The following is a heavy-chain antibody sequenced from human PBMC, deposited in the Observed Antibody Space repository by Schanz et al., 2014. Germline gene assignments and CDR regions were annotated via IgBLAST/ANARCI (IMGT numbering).Heavy chain of an antibody. J-gene: IGHJ5*02. Sequence: QAELVESGGGVVQPGGSLRLSCEASGFIFSNHGMNWVRQAPGKGLVWVAFIQPDGSRTYYTASLKGRVTISRDNSQSVVYVEMNGLRVEGTAVYYCARGKAYTAGTPMNGFDPGGQGALVTGSS. D-gene: IGHD3-10*01. CDR1: GFIFSNHG. CDR2: IQPDGSRT. V-gene: IGHV3-30*02. CDR3: ARGKAYTAGTPMNGFDP.